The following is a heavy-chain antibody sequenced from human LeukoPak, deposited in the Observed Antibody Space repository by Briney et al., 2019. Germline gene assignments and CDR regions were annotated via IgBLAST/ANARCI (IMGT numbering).Heavy chain of an antibody. Sequence: PSETLSLTCTVSGGSISSYYWSWIRQPPGKGLELIGYIYYTGSTNYNPSLNSRVTISVDTSKNQFSLKLSSVTAADTAVYYCARDQRSGDYWFDPWGQGTLVTVSS. D-gene: IGHD4-17*01. J-gene: IGHJ5*02. CDR2: IYYTGST. CDR3: ARDQRSGDYWFDP. CDR1: GGSISSYY. V-gene: IGHV4-59*01.